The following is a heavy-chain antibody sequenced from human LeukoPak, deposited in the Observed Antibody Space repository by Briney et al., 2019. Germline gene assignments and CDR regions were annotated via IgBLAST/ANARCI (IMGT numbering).Heavy chain of an antibody. CDR3: ARDDLLWFGESARGY. D-gene: IGHD3-10*01. J-gene: IGHJ4*01. Sequence: PGGSLRLSCAASGFTFSSYWMHWVSHAPGKGLVWVSRINSDGSSTSYADSVKGRFTISRDNAKNTLYLKMNSLRAEDTAVYYCARDDLLWFGESARGYWGQGTLVTVSS. CDR2: INSDGSST. CDR1: GFTFSSYW. V-gene: IGHV3-74*01.